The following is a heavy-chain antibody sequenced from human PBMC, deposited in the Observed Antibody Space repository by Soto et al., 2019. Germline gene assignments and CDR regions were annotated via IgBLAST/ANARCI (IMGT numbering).Heavy chain of an antibody. V-gene: IGHV3-30*04. CDR2: ISFDGRNK. J-gene: IGHJ4*02. Sequence: GSLRLACSAYGFTFSRFAMHWVRQAPGKGLEWVTVISFDGRNKYYADSVKGRFTISRDNYKNTLYLQMNSLRAEDTAVYYCERAILTPDYSGAFDYWGQGTLVTVYS. D-gene: IGHD3-9*01. CDR3: ERAILTPDYSGAFDY. CDR1: GFTFSRFA.